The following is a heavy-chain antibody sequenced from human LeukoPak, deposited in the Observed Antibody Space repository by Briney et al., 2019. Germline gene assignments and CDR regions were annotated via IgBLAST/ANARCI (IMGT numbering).Heavy chain of an antibody. Sequence: GGSLRLSCAASGFTFSSYAMSWVRQAPGKGLEWVSAISGSGGSTYYADSVKGRFTISRDNSKNTLCLQMNSLRAEDTAVYYCATHYYYDSSGSGAFDIWGQGTMVTVSS. J-gene: IGHJ3*02. CDR3: ATHYYYDSSGSGAFDI. CDR2: ISGSGGST. CDR1: GFTFSSYA. D-gene: IGHD3-22*01. V-gene: IGHV3-23*01.